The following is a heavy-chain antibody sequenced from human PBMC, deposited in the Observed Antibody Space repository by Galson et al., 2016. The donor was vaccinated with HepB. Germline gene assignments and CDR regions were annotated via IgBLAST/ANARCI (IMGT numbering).Heavy chain of an antibody. D-gene: IGHD1-26*01. V-gene: IGHV4-59*01. J-gene: IGHJ4*02. CDR3: ARAQYSVTSYSYYFDY. Sequence: SETLSLTCTVSGGSIGGYYWSWIRQPPGKGLEWIGFIYSNGLTSYNPSLKSGVTISLDTSKNQFSLRLSSVTAADTAVYYCARAQYSVTSYSYYFDYWGQGTLVTVSS. CDR2: IYSNGLT. CDR1: GGSIGGYY.